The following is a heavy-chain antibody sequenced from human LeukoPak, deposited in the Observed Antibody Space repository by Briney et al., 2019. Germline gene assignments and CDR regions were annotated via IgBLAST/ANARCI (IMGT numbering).Heavy chain of an antibody. CDR1: GFNFLNYW. CDR3: ARGLYHTRGPFDY. CDR2: ISSSSSYI. J-gene: IGHJ4*02. V-gene: IGHV3-21*01. D-gene: IGHD2-2*02. Sequence: GGSLRLSCAASGFNFLNYWMQWVRQAPGKGLEWVSSISSSSSYIYYADSMKGRFTISRDNAKNSLYLQMNSLRAEDTAVYYCARGLYHTRGPFDYWGQGTLVTVSS.